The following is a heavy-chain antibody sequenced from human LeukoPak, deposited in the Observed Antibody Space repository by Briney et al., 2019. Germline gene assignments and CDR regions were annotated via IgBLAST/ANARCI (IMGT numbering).Heavy chain of an antibody. J-gene: IGHJ4*02. CDR2: ISHSGTT. D-gene: IGHD6-13*01. V-gene: IGHV4-38-2*02. Sequence: SGTLSLTCTVSGFSIGSGHYWGGTRQPPGKGLEWIASISHSGTTFYNPSLKSRVTISVDTSKNQFSLTVTSVTAADTAVYYCSRGQSISAVAVWGQGTLVTVSS. CDR3: SRGQSISAVAV. CDR1: GFSIGSGHY.